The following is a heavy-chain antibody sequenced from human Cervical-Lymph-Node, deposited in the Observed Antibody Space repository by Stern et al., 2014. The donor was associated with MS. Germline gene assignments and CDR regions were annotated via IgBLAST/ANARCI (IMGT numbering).Heavy chain of an antibody. CDR3: ALGGFGHYFEY. V-gene: IGHV1-69*01. J-gene: IGHJ4*02. CDR2: IIPIIGTA. CDR1: GGTFSSSD. Sequence: QLVQSGAEVQKPGSSVKVSCGASGGTFSSSDISWVRQAPGQGLEWMGGIIPIIGTANYAQKYQGRVTITADESTSTAYMELSSLRSEDTAIYYCALGGFGHYFEYWGQGTLVTVSS. D-gene: IGHD3-10*01.